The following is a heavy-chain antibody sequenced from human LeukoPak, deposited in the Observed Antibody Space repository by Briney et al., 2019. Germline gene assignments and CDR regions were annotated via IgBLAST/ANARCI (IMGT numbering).Heavy chain of an antibody. Sequence: SETLSLTCTVSGGSISSSSYYWGWIRQPPGKGLEWIGSIYYSGSTYYNPSLKSRVTISVDTSKNQFSLKLSSVTAADTAVYYCARRLSYGDYDGPFDYWGQGTLVTVSS. J-gene: IGHJ4*02. D-gene: IGHD4-17*01. CDR3: ARRLSYGDYDGPFDY. V-gene: IGHV4-39*01. CDR2: IYYSGST. CDR1: GGSISSSSYY.